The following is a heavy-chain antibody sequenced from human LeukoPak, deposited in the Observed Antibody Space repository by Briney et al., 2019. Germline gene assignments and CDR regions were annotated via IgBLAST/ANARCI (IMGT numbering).Heavy chain of an antibody. CDR2: ISWNSGSI. D-gene: IGHD6-19*01. CDR3: AKDLGWGAFDI. V-gene: IGHV3-9*01. J-gene: IGHJ3*02. CDR1: GFTFDDYA. Sequence: GGSLRLSCAASGFTFDDYAMHWVRQAPGKGLEWVSDISWNSGSIGYADSVKGRFTISRDNAKNSLYLQMNSLRAEDTALYYCAKDLGWGAFDIWGQGTMVTVSS.